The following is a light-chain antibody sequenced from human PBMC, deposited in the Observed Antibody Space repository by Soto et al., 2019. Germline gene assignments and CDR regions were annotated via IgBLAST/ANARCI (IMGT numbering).Light chain of an antibody. CDR1: QSISVH. CDR3: QQSDLTPYT. Sequence: DIQMTQSPSSLSASVGDTVTITCRASQSISVHLNWYQQKPGKVPKLLIYAASNLQSGVPSSFSGSGSETDFALTISSLQPEDFATYYCQQSDLTPYTFGQGTKLQIK. J-gene: IGKJ2*01. CDR2: AAS. V-gene: IGKV1-39*01.